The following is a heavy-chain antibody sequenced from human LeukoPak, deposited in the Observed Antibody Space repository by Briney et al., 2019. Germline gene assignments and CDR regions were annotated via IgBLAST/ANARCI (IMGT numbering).Heavy chain of an antibody. V-gene: IGHV3-74*01. J-gene: IGHJ4*02. Sequence: GGSLRLSCAASGFTFSSYWIHWVRQAPGKGLVLVSRINSDGSSTSYADSVKGRFTISRDNAKNTLYLQMNSLRAEDTAVYYCARVIYDSSGYYSPFFDYWGQGTLVTVSS. CDR3: ARVIYDSSGYYSPFFDY. CDR1: GFTFSSYW. D-gene: IGHD3-22*01. CDR2: INSDGSST.